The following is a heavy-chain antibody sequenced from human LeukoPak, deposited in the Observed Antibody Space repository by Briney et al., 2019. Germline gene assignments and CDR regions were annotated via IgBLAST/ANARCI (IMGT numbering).Heavy chain of an antibody. J-gene: IGHJ4*02. V-gene: IGHV1-46*01. Sequence: ASVKVSCKASGYTFISYYMHWVRQAPGQGLEWMGIINPGGGSTSNAQKFQGRVTMTRDTSTSTVYMELSSLRSEDTAVYYCAISYDSSGYLDYWGQGTLVTVSS. D-gene: IGHD3-22*01. CDR1: GYTFISYY. CDR2: INPGGGST. CDR3: AISYDSSGYLDY.